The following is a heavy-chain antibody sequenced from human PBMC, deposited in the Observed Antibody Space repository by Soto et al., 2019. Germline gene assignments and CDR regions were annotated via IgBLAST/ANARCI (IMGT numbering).Heavy chain of an antibody. Sequence: PXESLSLSCAASGFTFSSYAMSWVRLAPGKGLEWFSSIGGSGGTYYADSVKGRFTISRDNSKNMLYLQLNSLRAEDTAMYYCAKAQYWSYYYDSWGQGTLVTVSS. D-gene: IGHD2-15*01. CDR1: GFTFSSYA. V-gene: IGHV3-23*01. J-gene: IGHJ4*02. CDR3: AKAQYWSYYYDS. CDR2: IGGSGGT.